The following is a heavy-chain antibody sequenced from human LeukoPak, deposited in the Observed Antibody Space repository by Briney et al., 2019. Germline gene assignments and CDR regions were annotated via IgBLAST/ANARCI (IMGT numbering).Heavy chain of an antibody. CDR2: IYYSGST. D-gene: IGHD1-14*01. Sequence: SETLSLTCTVSGGSISSYYWSWIRQPPGKGLEWIGYIYYSGSTNYNPSLKSRLTISVDASKNQFSLRLSSVTAADTAVYYCAKHPAETVSYYYGMDVWGQGTTVTVAS. J-gene: IGHJ6*02. CDR1: GGSISSYY. V-gene: IGHV4-59*08. CDR3: AKHPAETVSYYYGMDV.